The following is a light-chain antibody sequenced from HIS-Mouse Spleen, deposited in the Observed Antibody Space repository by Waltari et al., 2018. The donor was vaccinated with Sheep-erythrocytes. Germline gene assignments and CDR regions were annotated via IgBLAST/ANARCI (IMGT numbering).Light chain of an antibody. CDR1: SSDVGGYNY. V-gene: IGLV2-11*01. CDR2: DVS. J-gene: IGLJ1*01. Sequence: QSALTQPRSVSGSPGQSVTISCTGTSSDVGGYNYFSWYQQHPGKAPKLMIYDVSKRPSGVPDRFSNSKSGNTASLTISGLQAEDEADYYCCSYAGSYNHVFATGTKVTVL. CDR3: CSYAGSYNHV.